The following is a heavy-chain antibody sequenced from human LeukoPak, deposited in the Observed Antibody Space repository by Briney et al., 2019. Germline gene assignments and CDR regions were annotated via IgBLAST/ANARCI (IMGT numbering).Heavy chain of an antibody. CDR2: IYSGGST. CDR1: GFTFSSYW. CDR3: ARVRNVNSVAGTVDY. J-gene: IGHJ4*02. V-gene: IGHV3-53*01. D-gene: IGHD6-19*01. Sequence: GGSLRLSCAASGFTFSSYWMHWVRQAPGKGLVWVSIIYSGGSTYYADSVKGRFTISRDNSKNTLYLQMNSLRAEDTAVYYCARVRNVNSVAGTVDYWGQGTLVTVSS.